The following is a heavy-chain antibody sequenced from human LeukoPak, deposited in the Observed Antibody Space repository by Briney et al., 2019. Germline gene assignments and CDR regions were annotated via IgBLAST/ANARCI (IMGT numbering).Heavy chain of an antibody. V-gene: IGHV4-30-4*01. D-gene: IGHD1-26*01. Sequence: SETLSLTCTVSGGSISSGDYYWSWIRQPPGKGLEWIGYIYYNGSTYYNPSLKSRVTISVDTSKNQFSLKLSSVTAADTAVYYCARAPPYSGSYNYWGQGTLVTVSS. J-gene: IGHJ4*02. CDR1: GGSISSGDYY. CDR2: IYYNGST. CDR3: ARAPPYSGSYNY.